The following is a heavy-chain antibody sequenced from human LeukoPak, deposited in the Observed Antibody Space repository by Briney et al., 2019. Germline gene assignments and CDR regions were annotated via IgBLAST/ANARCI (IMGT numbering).Heavy chain of an antibody. V-gene: IGHV4-59*01. CDR3: ARVGSGNFDS. CDR1: GHSISTYY. D-gene: IGHD1-26*01. CDR2: VYYSGNT. J-gene: IGHJ4*02. Sequence: SETLSLTCTVSGHSISTYYWSWIRQPPGKGLEWIGYVYYSGNTNLNPSLKSRVTLSIDTSKNQFSLKLSSVTAVDTAVYYCARVGSGNFDSWGQGTLVTVSS.